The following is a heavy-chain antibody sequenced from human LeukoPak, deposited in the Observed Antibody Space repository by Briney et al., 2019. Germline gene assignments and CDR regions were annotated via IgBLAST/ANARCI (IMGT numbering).Heavy chain of an antibody. J-gene: IGHJ4*02. CDR2: ISGSGGST. CDR3: AKVSYDSSGYFSMYAY. Sequence: GGSLRLSCAASGFTFSSYGMSWVRQAPGKGLEWVSAISGSGGSTYYADSVKGRFTISRDNSKNTLYLQMNSLRAEDTAVYYCAKVSYDSSGYFSMYAYWGQGTLVTVSS. D-gene: IGHD3-22*01. CDR1: GFTFSSYG. V-gene: IGHV3-23*01.